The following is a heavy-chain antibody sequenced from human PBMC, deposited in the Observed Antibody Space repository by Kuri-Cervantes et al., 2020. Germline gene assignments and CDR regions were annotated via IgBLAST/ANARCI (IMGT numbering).Heavy chain of an antibody. CDR3: TWRSGDYYGSGSYMRFDP. CDR2: INSDGSST. CDR1: RLTFSSYW. V-gene: IGHV3-74*01. D-gene: IGHD3-10*01. J-gene: IGHJ5*02. Sequence: AGSLRLSCAASRLTFSSYWMHWVRQAPGKGLVWVSRINSDGSSTSYADSVKGRFTISRDNAKNTLYLQMNSLRTEDTAVYYCTWRSGDYYGSGSYMRFDPWGQGTLVTVSS.